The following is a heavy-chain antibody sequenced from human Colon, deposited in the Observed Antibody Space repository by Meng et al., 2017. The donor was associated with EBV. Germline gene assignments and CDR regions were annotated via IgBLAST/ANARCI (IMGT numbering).Heavy chain of an antibody. CDR2: ISGGGDNI. CDR3: VPSP. D-gene: IGHD1-14*01. V-gene: IGHV3-23*01. Sequence: VLLLRAVGGLVPPGGSLRLSCAVSGCTFIRHTMSWVRQAPGKGLEWVSGISGGGDNIYYADSVKGRFTISRDNSKNTVDLQMNSLRAEDTAVYYCVPSPGGQGTLVTVSS. CDR1: GCTFIRHT. J-gene: IGHJ4*02.